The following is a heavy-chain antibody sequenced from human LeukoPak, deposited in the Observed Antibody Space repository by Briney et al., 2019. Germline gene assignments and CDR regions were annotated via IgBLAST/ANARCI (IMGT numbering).Heavy chain of an antibody. CDR1: GFTFSSYG. CDR3: AKIPQEDPLRPSYYYMDV. D-gene: IGHD2-15*01. CDR2: IWYDGSNK. J-gene: IGHJ6*03. V-gene: IGHV3-33*06. Sequence: GRSLRLSCAASGFTFSSYGMHWVRQAPGKGLEWVAVIWYDGSNKYYADSVKGRFTISRDNSKNTLYLQMNSLRAEDTAVYYCAKIPQEDPLRPSYYYMDVWGKGTTVTVSS.